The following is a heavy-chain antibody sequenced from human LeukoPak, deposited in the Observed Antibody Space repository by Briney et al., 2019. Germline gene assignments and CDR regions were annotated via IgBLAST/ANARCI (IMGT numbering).Heavy chain of an antibody. CDR2: INTNTGNP. V-gene: IGHV7-4-1*02. D-gene: IGHD3-22*01. Sequence: GASVKVSCTASGYTFTSYAMNWVRQAPGQGLEWMGWINTNTGNPTYAQGFTGRFVFSLDTSVSTAYLQISSLKAEDTAVYYCARSTTNYYYDSFNDYWGQGTLVTVSS. CDR3: ARSTTNYYYDSFNDY. J-gene: IGHJ4*02. CDR1: GYTFTSYA.